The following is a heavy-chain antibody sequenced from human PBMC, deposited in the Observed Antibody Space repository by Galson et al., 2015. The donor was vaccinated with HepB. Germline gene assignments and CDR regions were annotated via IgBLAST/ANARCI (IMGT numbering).Heavy chain of an antibody. CDR1: GGSISSSSYY. Sequence: ETLSLTCTVSGGSISSSSYYWGWIRQPPGKGLEWIGSIYYSGSTYYNPSLKSRVTISVDTSKNQFSLKLSPVTAADTAVYYCARDLEQWSHPHWFDPWGQGTLVTVSS. V-gene: IGHV4-39*07. J-gene: IGHJ5*02. CDR3: ARDLEQWSHPHWFDP. CDR2: IYYSGST. D-gene: IGHD6-19*01.